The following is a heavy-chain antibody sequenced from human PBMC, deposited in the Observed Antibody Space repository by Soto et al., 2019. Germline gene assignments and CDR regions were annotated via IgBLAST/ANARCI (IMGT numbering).Heavy chain of an antibody. V-gene: IGHV3-23*01. CDR3: AKVISTGIHRGYLDY. D-gene: IGHD3-10*01. Sequence: EVQLLESGGGLVQPGGSLRLSCAASGFTFSNHAMSWVRQAPGKGLEWVSLIGDSGGMPYYPESVKGRFTISRDTSRNTLYLQMNSLRVEYTAVYYCAKVISTGIHRGYLDYWGQGTLVAVSS. J-gene: IGHJ4*02. CDR1: GFTFSNHA. CDR2: IGDSGGMP.